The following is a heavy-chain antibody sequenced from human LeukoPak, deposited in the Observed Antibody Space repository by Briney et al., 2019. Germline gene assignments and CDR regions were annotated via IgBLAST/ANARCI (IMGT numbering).Heavy chain of an antibody. CDR2: INHSGST. J-gene: IGHJ4*02. V-gene: IGHV4-34*01. D-gene: IGHD3-10*01. CDR1: GGSFSGYY. CDR3: ARTLKWFGDYKGYFDY. Sequence: PSETLSLTCAVYGGSFSGYYWSWLRQPPGKGLEWFGEINHSGSTNKNPSLKSRVTISVDTSKSQFSLKLSSVTAADTAVYYCARTLKWFGDYKGYFDYWGQGTLVTVSS.